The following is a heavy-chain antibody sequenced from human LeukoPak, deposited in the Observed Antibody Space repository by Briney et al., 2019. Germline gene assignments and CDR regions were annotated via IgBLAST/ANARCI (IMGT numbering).Heavy chain of an antibody. D-gene: IGHD1-26*01. Sequence: GGSLRHSCAASGFTFTSYSMNWVRQAPGKGLEWISTISGGGGSTYYADSVKGRFTISRDNSKNTLYLQVNSLRAEDTAVYYCAKGGKWDVTPFDYWGQGTLVTVSS. V-gene: IGHV3-23*01. J-gene: IGHJ4*02. CDR3: AKGGKWDVTPFDY. CDR1: GFTFTSYS. CDR2: ISGGGGST.